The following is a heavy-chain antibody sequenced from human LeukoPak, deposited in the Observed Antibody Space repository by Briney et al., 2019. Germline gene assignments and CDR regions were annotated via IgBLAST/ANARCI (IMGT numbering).Heavy chain of an antibody. CDR2: ISSNGVDT. V-gene: IGHV3-64*01. Sequence: GGSLRLSYVASGFRVISNGMHWVRQAPGKGLEDVSAISSNGVDTFYANSVKGRFTVSRDTSKNTVYLQMGSLRAEDMAVYYCARWTDWYFGLWGRGTLVTVSS. CDR3: ARWTDWYFGL. CDR1: GFRVISNG. J-gene: IGHJ2*01. D-gene: IGHD3/OR15-3a*01.